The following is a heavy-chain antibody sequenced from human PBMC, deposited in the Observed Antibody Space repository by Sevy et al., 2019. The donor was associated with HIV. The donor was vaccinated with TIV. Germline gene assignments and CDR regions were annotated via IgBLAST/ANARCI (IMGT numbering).Heavy chain of an antibody. D-gene: IGHD6-13*01. J-gene: IGHJ4*02. CDR3: ATDRGADSSSWYLFDY. V-gene: IGHV1-24*01. CDR1: GYTLTELS. Sequence: ASVKVSCKVSGYTLTELSMHCVRQAPGKGLEWMGGFDPEDGETIYAQKFQGRVTMTEDTSTDTAYMELSSLRSEDTAVYYCATDRGADSSSWYLFDYWGQGTLVTVSS. CDR2: FDPEDGET.